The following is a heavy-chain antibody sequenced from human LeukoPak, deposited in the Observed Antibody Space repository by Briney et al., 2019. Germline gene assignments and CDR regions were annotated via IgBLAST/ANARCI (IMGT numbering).Heavy chain of an antibody. D-gene: IGHD6-19*01. CDR2: INHSGST. Sequence: SETLSLTCAVYGGSFSGYYWSWIRQPPGKGLERIGEINHSGSTNYNPSLKSRVTISVDTSKNQFSLKLSSVTAADTAVYYCARGFTLSVAGNGGAFDIWGQGTMVTVSS. CDR3: ARGFTLSVAGNGGAFDI. V-gene: IGHV4-34*01. J-gene: IGHJ3*02. CDR1: GGSFSGYY.